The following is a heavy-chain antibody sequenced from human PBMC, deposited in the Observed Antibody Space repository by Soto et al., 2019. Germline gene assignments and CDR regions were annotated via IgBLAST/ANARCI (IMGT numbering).Heavy chain of an antibody. D-gene: IGHD4-17*01. CDR1: GGSFSGYY. CDR3: ARDYGAQYYFDY. Sequence: QLQLKQWGAGLLRPSETLSLTCGVYGGSFSGYYWSWIRQPPGKGLEWIGEINHDGSTNYNPSLKSRVTISIDTSKKQISLKLTSVTAADTAVYFCARDYGAQYYFDYWGQGTLVTVSS. V-gene: IGHV4-34*01. J-gene: IGHJ4*02. CDR2: INHDGST.